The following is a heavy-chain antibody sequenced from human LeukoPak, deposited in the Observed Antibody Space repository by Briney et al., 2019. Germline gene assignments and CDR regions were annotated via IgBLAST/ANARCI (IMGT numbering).Heavy chain of an antibody. CDR1: GFTFSNHF. J-gene: IGHJ4*02. D-gene: IGHD3-9*01. V-gene: IGHV3-64D*06. CDR3: VKDLTGTWSFDY. CDR2: IDPNGAST. Sequence: GGSLRLSCSTSGFTFSNHFMHWVRQAPGKGLEYVSSIDPNGASTLYADSVKGRFTISRDNSKNALYLQLTSLRLEDTALYYCVKDLTGTWSFDYWGQGTLVTVSS.